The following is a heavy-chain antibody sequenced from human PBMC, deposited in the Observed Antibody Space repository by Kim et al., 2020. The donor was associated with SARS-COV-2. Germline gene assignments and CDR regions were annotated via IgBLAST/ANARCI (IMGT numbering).Heavy chain of an antibody. CDR2: ISAYNGNT. CDR1: GYTFTSYG. V-gene: IGHV1-18*01. D-gene: IGHD6-6*01. CDR3: ARDRGRYSSSSGGWAVVY. J-gene: IGHJ4*02. Sequence: ASVKVSCKASGYTFTSYGISWVRQAPGQGLEWMGWISAYNGNTNYAQKLQGRVTMTTDTSTSTAYMELRSVRSDVTAVYYCARDRGRYSSSSGGWAVVYWGQGTLVTVSS.